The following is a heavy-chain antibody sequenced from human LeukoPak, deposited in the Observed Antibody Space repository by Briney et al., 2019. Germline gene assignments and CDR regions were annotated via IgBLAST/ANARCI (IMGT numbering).Heavy chain of an antibody. J-gene: IGHJ4*02. D-gene: IGHD1-1*01. V-gene: IGHV1-46*01. CDR2: INPSGGST. Sequence: GASVKVSCKASGGTFSSYAISWVRQAPGQGLEWMGIINPSGGSTSYAQKFQGRVTMTRDMSTSTVYMELSSLRSEDTAVYYCARGLTGTTPFDYWGQGTLVTVSS. CDR3: ARGLTGTTPFDY. CDR1: GGTFSSYA.